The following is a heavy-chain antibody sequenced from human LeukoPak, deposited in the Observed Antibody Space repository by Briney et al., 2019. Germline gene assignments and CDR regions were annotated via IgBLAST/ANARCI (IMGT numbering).Heavy chain of an antibody. D-gene: IGHD3-3*01. CDR2: INHRGST. Sequence: SETLSLTCAVYGESFSGYYGSWIRHPPGKGLEWIGEINHRGSTNYNPSLKSRVTISVDASKTQFSLKLSSVTAAETAVYYWARGGYDFWSGYRLGAFDIWGQGTRVTVSS. CDR3: ARGGYDFWSGYRLGAFDI. J-gene: IGHJ3*02. V-gene: IGHV4-34*01. CDR1: GESFSGYY.